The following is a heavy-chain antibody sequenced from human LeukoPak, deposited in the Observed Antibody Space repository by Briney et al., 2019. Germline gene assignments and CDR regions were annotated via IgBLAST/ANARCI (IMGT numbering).Heavy chain of an antibody. CDR1: GFTFTSSA. J-gene: IGHJ5*02. D-gene: IGHD3-3*01. Sequence: SVKVSCKASGFTFTSSAMKWVRQARGQRLEWIGWIVVGSGNTNYAQKFQERVTITRDMSTSTAYMELSSLRSEDTAVYYCAATDYDFWSGFGWFDPWGQGTLVTVSS. CDR3: AATDYDFWSGFGWFDP. V-gene: IGHV1-58*02. CDR2: IVVGSGNT.